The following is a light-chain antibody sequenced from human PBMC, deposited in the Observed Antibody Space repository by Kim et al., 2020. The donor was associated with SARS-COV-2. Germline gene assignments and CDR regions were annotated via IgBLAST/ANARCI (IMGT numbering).Light chain of an antibody. CDR3: GTWDSSLSTVL. CDR1: NSNIRRKY. V-gene: IGLV1-51*01. CDR2: DNS. J-gene: IGLJ2*01. Sequence: GQICTVSCSGGNSNIRRKYVAWYQHLPGPAPRLLIYDNSDRPAGMSDRFSGSKSGTTATLAITALQAGDEGDYYCGTWDSSLSTVLFGGGTKVTVL.